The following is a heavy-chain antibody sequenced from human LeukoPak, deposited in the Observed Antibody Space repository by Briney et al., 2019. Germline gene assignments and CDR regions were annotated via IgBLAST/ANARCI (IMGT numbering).Heavy chain of an antibody. CDR1: GGSFSGYY. Sequence: SETLSLTCAVYGGSFSGYYWSWIRQPPGKGLEWIGEINHSGSTNYNPSLKSRVAISVDTSTNQFSLKLSSVTAADTAVYYCARSGYSSPKNWFDPWGQGTLVTVSS. V-gene: IGHV4-34*01. D-gene: IGHD5-12*01. CDR2: INHSGST. CDR3: ARSGYSSPKNWFDP. J-gene: IGHJ5*02.